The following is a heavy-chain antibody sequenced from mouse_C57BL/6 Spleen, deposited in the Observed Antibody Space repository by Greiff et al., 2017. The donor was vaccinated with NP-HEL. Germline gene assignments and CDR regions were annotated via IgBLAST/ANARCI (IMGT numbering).Heavy chain of an antibody. CDR2: ISYSGST. J-gene: IGHJ2*01. Sequence: VQLQQSGPGLVKPSQSLSLTCTVTGYSITSGYGWNWIRQFPGNKLEWMGYISYSGSTNYNPSLNSRISITRDTSKNQFFLQLNSVTTEDTATYDCARTARIKYWGQGTTLTVSS. CDR1: GYSITSGYG. CDR3: ARTARIKY. D-gene: IGHD3-3*01. V-gene: IGHV3-2*02.